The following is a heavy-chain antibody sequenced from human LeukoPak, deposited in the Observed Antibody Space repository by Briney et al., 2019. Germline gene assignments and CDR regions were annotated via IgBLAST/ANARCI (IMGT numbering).Heavy chain of an antibody. CDR3: AREDCYGSGSYYNF. D-gene: IGHD3-10*01. V-gene: IGHV4-4*02. CDR1: GGSISSSNW. J-gene: IGHJ4*02. CDR2: IYHSGST. Sequence: TSGTLSLTCAVSGGSISSSNWWSWVRQPPGKGLEWIGEIYHSGSTNYNPSLKSRVTISVDKSKNQFSLKLSSVTAADTAVYYCAREDCYGSGSYYNFWGQGTLVTVSS.